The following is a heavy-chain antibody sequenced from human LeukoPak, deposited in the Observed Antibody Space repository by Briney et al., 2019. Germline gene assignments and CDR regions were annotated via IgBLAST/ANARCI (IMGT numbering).Heavy chain of an antibody. Sequence: GGSLRLSCAASGFTFSSYSMGWVRRAPGKGLEWVSSITSSGSYMYCADSLKGRFTISRDNAKNSLFLQMNSLRADDTAVYYCAMILAGSHAFDIWGQGTMVTVSS. V-gene: IGHV3-21*01. CDR3: AMILAGSHAFDI. CDR1: GFTFSSYS. J-gene: IGHJ3*02. D-gene: IGHD3-9*01. CDR2: ITSSGSYM.